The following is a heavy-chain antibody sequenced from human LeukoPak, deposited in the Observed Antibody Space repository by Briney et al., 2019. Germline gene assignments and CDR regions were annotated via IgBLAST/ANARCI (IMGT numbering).Heavy chain of an antibody. J-gene: IGHJ3*02. V-gene: IGHV3-74*01. CDR1: GFIFNSYW. Sequence: PGGSLRLSCAASGFIFNSYWAHCVRQAPGKGLVWVSRINSDGTSKTYADSVKGRFTISRDNAKNTLYLQMNGLSADDTAVSYCARMPGSDNYGGRGKDAFDIWGQGTMVTVSS. CDR3: ARMPGSDNYGGRGKDAFDI. D-gene: IGHD4-23*01. CDR2: INSDGTSK.